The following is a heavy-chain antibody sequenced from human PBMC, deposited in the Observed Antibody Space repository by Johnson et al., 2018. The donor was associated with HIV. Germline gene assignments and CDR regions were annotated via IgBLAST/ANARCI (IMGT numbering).Heavy chain of an antibody. J-gene: IGHJ3*02. D-gene: IGHD6-6*01. CDR3: AKETLVLGAFDI. Sequence: EVQLLESGGGLVQPGRSLRLSCAASGFTFDDYAMHWVRQAPGKGLEWVSGISWHSGSIGYADSVKGRFTISRDNAKNSLYLQMNSLRAEDTALYYCAKETLVLGAFDIWGQGTMVTVSS. CDR2: ISWHSGSI. V-gene: IGHV3-9*01. CDR1: GFTFDDYA.